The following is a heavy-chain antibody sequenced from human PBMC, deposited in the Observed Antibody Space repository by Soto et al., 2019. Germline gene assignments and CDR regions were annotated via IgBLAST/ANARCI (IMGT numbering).Heavy chain of an antibody. CDR2: ISGSGGST. J-gene: IGHJ6*03. CDR1: GFTFSSYA. Sequence: GGSLRLSCAASGFTFSSYAMSWVRQAPGKGLEWVSAISGSGGSTYYADSVKGRFTISRDNSKNTLYLQMNSLRAEDTAVYYYAKSGIAAADPYYYYYYMDVWGKGTTVTVSS. V-gene: IGHV3-23*01. D-gene: IGHD6-13*01. CDR3: AKSGIAAADPYYYYYYMDV.